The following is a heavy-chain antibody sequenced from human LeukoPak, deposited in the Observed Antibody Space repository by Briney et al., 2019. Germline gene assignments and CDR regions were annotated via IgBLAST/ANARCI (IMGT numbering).Heavy chain of an antibody. CDR3: ARGPRGTGSGYYLQTGDFDY. V-gene: IGHV3-30*03. CDR1: GFTFSSYG. CDR2: ISYDGSNK. J-gene: IGHJ4*02. D-gene: IGHD3-3*01. Sequence: GRSLRLSCAASGFTFSSYGMHWVRQAPGKGLEWVAVISYDGSNKYYADSVKGRFTISRDNSKNTLYLQMNSLRSEDTAVYYCARGPRGTGSGYYLQTGDFDYWGQGTLVTVSS.